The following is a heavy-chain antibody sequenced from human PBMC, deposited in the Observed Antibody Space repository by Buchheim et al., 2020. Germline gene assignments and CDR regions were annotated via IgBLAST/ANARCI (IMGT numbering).Heavy chain of an antibody. D-gene: IGHD3-3*01. CDR3: AKHFDFWSGYYRNYYMDV. V-gene: IGHV3-23*01. CDR1: GFIFRDYA. J-gene: IGHJ6*03. Sequence: EVQLLESGGGFVRPGGSLKLSCATSGFIFRDYAMTWVRQAPGKGLEWVSTVSSTGGSPFYADSVKGRFTLSRDNSKSTLYLQMNSLRAEDTAVYYCAKHFDFWSGYYRNYYMDVWGKGTT. CDR2: VSSTGGSP.